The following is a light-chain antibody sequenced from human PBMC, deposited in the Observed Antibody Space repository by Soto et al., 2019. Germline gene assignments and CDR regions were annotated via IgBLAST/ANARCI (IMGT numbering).Light chain of an antibody. V-gene: IGKV1-39*01. J-gene: IGKJ1*01. CDR1: QGISSY. Sequence: DIQMTQSPSSLSASVGDRVTITCRASQGISSYLAWYQQKPGKAPKLLIYAASSLRSVVPSRFSGSGSETDFTHTIISLQPEDFATYSCQQSYNTTWTFGQGTKVDIK. CDR3: QQSYNTTWT. CDR2: AAS.